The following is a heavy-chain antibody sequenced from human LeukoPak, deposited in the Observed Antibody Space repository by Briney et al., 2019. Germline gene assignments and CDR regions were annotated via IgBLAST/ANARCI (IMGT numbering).Heavy chain of an antibody. D-gene: IGHD1-1*01. CDR3: AIEGGVAVTTGYYFAY. J-gene: IGHJ4*02. CDR2: ISYDGSNK. Sequence: PGRSLRLSCAASGFTFSSYAMHWVRQAPGKGLEWVAVISYDGSNKYYADSVKGRFTISRDNSKNTLYLQMNSLRAKDTAVYYCAIEGGVAVTTGYYFAYWGQGTLITVSS. V-gene: IGHV3-30-3*01. CDR1: GFTFSSYA.